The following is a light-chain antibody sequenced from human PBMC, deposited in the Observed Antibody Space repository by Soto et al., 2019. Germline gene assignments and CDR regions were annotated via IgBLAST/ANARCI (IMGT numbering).Light chain of an antibody. V-gene: IGKV3D-15*01. CDR2: DAS. J-gene: IGKJ1*01. CDR3: QQTYTSRPWT. Sequence: EIVMTQSPATLSVSPGERATLSCRASQSVSSNLAWYQQRPGQAPRLLIYDASSRATGIPARFSGSGSGTDFTLTISSLQPEDFATYYCQQTYTSRPWTFGRGTKVDIK. CDR1: QSVSSN.